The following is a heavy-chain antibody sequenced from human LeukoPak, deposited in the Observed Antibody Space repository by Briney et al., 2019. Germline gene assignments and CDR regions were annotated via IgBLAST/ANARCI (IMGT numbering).Heavy chain of an antibody. Sequence: PSETLSLTCTVSGASISSSSYYWAWIRQPPGKGLEWIGSVHYSGSIYYNPSLKSRATLSVDTSKNEFSLRLTSVTAADTALYFCTVGANYYDRNTAYFIDYWGQGTLVTVSP. CDR2: VHYSGSI. V-gene: IGHV4-39*07. J-gene: IGHJ4*02. D-gene: IGHD3-22*01. CDR3: TVGANYYDRNTAYFIDY. CDR1: GASISSSSYY.